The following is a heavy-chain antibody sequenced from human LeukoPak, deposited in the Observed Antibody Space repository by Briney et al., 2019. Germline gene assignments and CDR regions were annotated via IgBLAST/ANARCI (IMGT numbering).Heavy chain of an antibody. V-gene: IGHV1-3*01. J-gene: IGHJ6*02. CDR3: ARDGSLVGYGMDV. CDR1: GYTFINHA. Sequence: GASVKVSCKASGYTFINHALQWVRQAPGQRLEWMGWINAGNGNTKYSQKFQGRVTITRDTSATTAYMELISLRSEDTAVYYCARDGSLVGYGMDVWGQGTTVTVSS. D-gene: IGHD3-3*01. CDR2: INAGNGNT.